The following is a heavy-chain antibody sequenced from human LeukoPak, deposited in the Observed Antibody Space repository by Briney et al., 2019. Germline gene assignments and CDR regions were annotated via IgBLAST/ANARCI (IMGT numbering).Heavy chain of an antibody. J-gene: IGHJ4*02. CDR3: ARDYKYAFDN. D-gene: IGHD5-24*01. CDR2: IGIDSGNT. V-gene: IGHV3-48*01. CDR1: GFTFSDYS. Sequence: GGSLRLSCAASGFTFSDYSMNWVRQAPGKGLEWISYIGIDSGNTNYADSVKGRFTISGDKAKNSLYPQTNSLRVEDTAVYYCARDYKYAFDNWGQGTLVTVSS.